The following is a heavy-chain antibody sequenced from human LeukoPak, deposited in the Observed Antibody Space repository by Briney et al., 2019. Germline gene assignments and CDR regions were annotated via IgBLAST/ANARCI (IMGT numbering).Heavy chain of an antibody. CDR3: ARGSGSDSGIYFDS. CDR1: GFTFSTYW. J-gene: IGHJ4*02. V-gene: IGHV3-7*01. CDR2: IKKDGSEK. D-gene: IGHD5-12*01. Sequence: GGSLRLSCAASGFTFSTYWMSWVRQAPRKGLEWVANIKKDGSEKYYVDSVKGRFTISRDNAENSLYLQMNSLRAEDTAVYYCARGSGSDSGIYFDSWGQGTLVTVSS.